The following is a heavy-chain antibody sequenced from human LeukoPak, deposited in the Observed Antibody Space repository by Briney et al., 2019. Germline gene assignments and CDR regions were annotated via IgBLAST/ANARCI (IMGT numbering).Heavy chain of an antibody. J-gene: IGHJ5*02. CDR1: GGSISGSSYY. V-gene: IGHV4-39*01. Sequence: SETLSLTCTVSGGSISGSSYYWGWIRQSPGKGLEWIGSIYYSGSTYYNPSLKSRVTISVDTSKNQFSLKMTSVTAADTAVYYCARHLGIRGDWFDPWGQGTLVTVSS. CDR3: ARHLGIRGDWFDP. D-gene: IGHD7-27*01. CDR2: IYYSGST.